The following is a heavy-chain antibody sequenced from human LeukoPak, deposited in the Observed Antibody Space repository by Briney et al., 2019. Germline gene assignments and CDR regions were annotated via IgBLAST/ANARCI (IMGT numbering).Heavy chain of an antibody. D-gene: IGHD6-13*01. J-gene: IGHJ3*02. CDR3: ARVQATSDSSRWRAFDI. CDR2: IKQDGSEK. V-gene: IGHV3-7*01. CDR1: GFTFSSYW. Sequence: GGSLRLSCAASGFTFSSYWMSWVRQAPGKGLEWVANIKQDGSEKYYVDSVKGRFTISRDNAKNSLYLQMNSLRAEDTAVYYCARVQATSDSSRWRAFDIWGQGTMVTVSS.